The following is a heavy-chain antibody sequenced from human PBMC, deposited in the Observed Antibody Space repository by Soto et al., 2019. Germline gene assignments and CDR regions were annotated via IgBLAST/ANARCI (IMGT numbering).Heavy chain of an antibody. Sequence: SDALGRTSTSSGGYISGGGYYWNWIRQPPGKGLEWIGSIYYSGSTYYNPSLKSRVTISVDTSKNQFSLKLSSVTAADTAVYYCARRRQYSSSSVGFDYWGQGTLVTVSS. CDR1: GGYISGGGYY. CDR2: IYYSGST. D-gene: IGHD6-6*01. CDR3: ARRRQYSSSSVGFDY. V-gene: IGHV4-39*01. J-gene: IGHJ4*02.